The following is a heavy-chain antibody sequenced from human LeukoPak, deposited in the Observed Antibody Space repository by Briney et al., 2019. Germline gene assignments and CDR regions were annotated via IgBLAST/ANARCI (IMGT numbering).Heavy chain of an antibody. CDR2: IYYSGST. Sequence: SETLSLTCTVSGGSISSYYWSWIRQPPGKGLEWIGYIYYSGSTNYNPSLKSRVTISVDTSKNQFSLKLSSVTAADTAVYYCASLEAGYSSSWLPYYYYMDVWGKGTTVTVSS. D-gene: IGHD6-13*01. CDR1: GGSISSYY. J-gene: IGHJ6*03. CDR3: ASLEAGYSSSWLPYYYYMDV. V-gene: IGHV4-59*01.